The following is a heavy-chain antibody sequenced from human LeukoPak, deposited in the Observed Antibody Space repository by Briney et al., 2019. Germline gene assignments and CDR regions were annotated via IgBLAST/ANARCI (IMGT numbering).Heavy chain of an antibody. J-gene: IGHJ4*02. CDR1: GYTFTDYY. CDR3: ARSAERYGGNYLDY. CDR2: ISPNSGAT. V-gene: IGHV1-2*06. Sequence: GASVKVSCKASGYTFTDYYIYWVRQAPGQGLEWMGRISPNSGATKYAQKFQGRVTMTRDTSISTAYMELSRLRSDDTAVYYCARSAERYGGNYLDYWGQGTLVTVSS. D-gene: IGHD2-15*01.